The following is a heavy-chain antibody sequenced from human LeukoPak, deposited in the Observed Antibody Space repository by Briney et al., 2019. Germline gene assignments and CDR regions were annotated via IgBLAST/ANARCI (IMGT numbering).Heavy chain of an antibody. V-gene: IGHV3-33*01. Sequence: GGSLRLSCEASGFTFSTYGIHWVRQAPGKGLEWVAVIWYDGSNKNYADSVKGRFTISRDNSKNTLYLQMNSLRAEDTAVYYCARGGRTTWHGMDVWGQGITVTVSS. CDR1: GFTFSTYG. J-gene: IGHJ6*02. CDR3: ARGGRTTWHGMDV. CDR2: IWYDGSNK. D-gene: IGHD4-17*01.